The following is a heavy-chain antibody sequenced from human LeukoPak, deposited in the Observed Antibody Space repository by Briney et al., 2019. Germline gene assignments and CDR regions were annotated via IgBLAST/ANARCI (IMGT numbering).Heavy chain of an antibody. J-gene: IGHJ4*02. CDR2: IWYDGSDK. CDR3: AKDIAAGGIPCAY. Sequence: GGSVTLPCALCGFTFCGYDMLWVRQAPGKGLEWVALIWYDGSDKYYAESVNGRFTISRDNSKNTLFLRMNSLRAEDTAVYYCAKDIAAGGIPCAYWGGGTLVTVPS. V-gene: IGHV3-33*06. CDR1: GFTFCGYD. D-gene: IGHD6-13*01.